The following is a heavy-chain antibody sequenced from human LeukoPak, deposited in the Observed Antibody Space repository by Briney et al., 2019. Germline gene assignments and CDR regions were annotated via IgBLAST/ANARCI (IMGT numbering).Heavy chain of an antibody. CDR2: INTDGSRT. Sequence: QPGGSLRLSCVASGFTFSGYWMHWVRQAPGKGLVWVSRINTDGSRTSYADSVKGRFTISRDNAKNTVYLQMNSLRAEDTALYYCARVPQGEYNWFDPWGQGTLVTVSS. CDR3: ARVPQGEYNWFDP. D-gene: IGHD3-16*01. V-gene: IGHV3-74*01. CDR1: GFTFSGYW. J-gene: IGHJ5*02.